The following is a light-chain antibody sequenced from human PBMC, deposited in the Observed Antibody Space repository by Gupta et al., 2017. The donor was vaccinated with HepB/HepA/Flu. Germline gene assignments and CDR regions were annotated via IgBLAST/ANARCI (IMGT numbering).Light chain of an antibody. CDR3: AAWDDSLSGVV. J-gene: IGLJ2*01. CDR2: RDN. Sequence: QSVLTQPPSPSGTPAQMLTSPCSGSSSNIGSNYADWYQQLPGTAPNLLIYRDNQRPAGVPDRFSGSKAGTSAALAISGLRSEDEDDYYCAAWDDSLSGVVFGGGTKLTVL. CDR1: SSNIGSNY. V-gene: IGLV1-47*01.